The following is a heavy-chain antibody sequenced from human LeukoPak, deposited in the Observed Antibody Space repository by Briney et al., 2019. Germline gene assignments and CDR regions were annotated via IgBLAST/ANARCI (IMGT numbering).Heavy chain of an antibody. CDR3: ARSGWYYGDYGPLDY. CDR2: IYYSGRT. D-gene: IGHD4-17*01. J-gene: IGHJ4*02. V-gene: IGHV4-59*01. CDR1: GGSISSYY. Sequence: LETLSLTCTVSGGSISSYYWSWIRQPPGKGLEWIGYIYYSGRTSYNPSLKSRVTISVDTSKNQFSLKLTSVTAADTAVYYCARSGWYYGDYGPLDYWGQGTLVTVSS.